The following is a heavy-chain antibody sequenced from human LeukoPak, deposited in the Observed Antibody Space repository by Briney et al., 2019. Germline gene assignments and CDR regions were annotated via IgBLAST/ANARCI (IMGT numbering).Heavy chain of an antibody. CDR1: GGSISSYY. CDR3: AKRGYSSSWSS. J-gene: IGHJ5*02. D-gene: IGHD6-13*01. Sequence: SETLSLTCTVSGGSISSYYWSWIRQFPGKGLEWIGYISDSGSTNYNPSLKSRVSISRDTSKNQFSLRLTFVTAADTAVYFCAKRGYSSSWSSWGQGTLVTVSS. CDR2: ISDSGST. V-gene: IGHV4-59*01.